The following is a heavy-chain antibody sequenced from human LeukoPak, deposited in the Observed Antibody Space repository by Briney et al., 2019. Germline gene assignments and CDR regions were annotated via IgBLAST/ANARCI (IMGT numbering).Heavy chain of an antibody. D-gene: IGHD3-22*01. Sequence: SETLSLTCTVSGGSISNYYWNWIRQPPGKGLEWIGYIYYTGSTNYNPSLKSRVTMSVDTSKNQSSLKLSSVTAADTAVYYCARESFVIVGNAFDIWGQGTMVTVSS. CDR2: IYYTGST. J-gene: IGHJ3*02. CDR1: GGSISNYY. V-gene: IGHV4-59*01. CDR3: ARESFVIVGNAFDI.